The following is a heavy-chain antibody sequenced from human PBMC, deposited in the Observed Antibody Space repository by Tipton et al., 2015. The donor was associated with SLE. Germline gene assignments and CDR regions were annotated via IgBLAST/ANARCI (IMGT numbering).Heavy chain of an antibody. D-gene: IGHD3-10*01. CDR3: ARGGRGAKTDY. CDR1: GGFISSHY. V-gene: IGHV4-59*11. J-gene: IGHJ4*02. Sequence: TLSLTCTVSGGFISSHYWGWIRQPPGKGLEWIGNIFYSGRTDYNPSLKSRVTMSLDTSENQFSLKLRSVTAADTAVYYCARGGRGAKTDYWGQGTLVTVSS. CDR2: IFYSGRT.